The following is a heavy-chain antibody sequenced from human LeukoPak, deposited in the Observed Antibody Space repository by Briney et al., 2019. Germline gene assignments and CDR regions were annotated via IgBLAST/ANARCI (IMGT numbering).Heavy chain of an antibody. Sequence: SETLSLTCTVSTYSISSNYYWGWIRQPPGKGLEWIGSIYHSGSTYYNPSLKSRVTISVDTSQNQFSLTLSSVTAADTAVYYCARAHSIASYYYGVDVWGQGTTVTVSS. D-gene: IGHD6-13*01. J-gene: IGHJ6*02. CDR3: ARAHSIASYYYGVDV. V-gene: IGHV4-38-2*02. CDR1: TYSISSNYY. CDR2: IYHSGST.